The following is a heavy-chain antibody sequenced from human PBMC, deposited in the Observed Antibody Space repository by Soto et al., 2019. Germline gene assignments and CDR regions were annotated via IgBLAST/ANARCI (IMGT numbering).Heavy chain of an antibody. J-gene: IGHJ1*01. CDR1: GFTFSSYG. CDR2: ISYDGSNK. CDR3: AKVAVACTGYFQH. V-gene: IGHV3-30*18. D-gene: IGHD6-19*01. Sequence: GGSLRLSCAASGFTFSSYGMHWVRQAPGKGLEWVAVISYDGSNKYYADSVKGRFTISRDNSKNTLYLQMNSLRAEDTAVYYCAKVAVACTGYFQHCGHGTLVTVSP.